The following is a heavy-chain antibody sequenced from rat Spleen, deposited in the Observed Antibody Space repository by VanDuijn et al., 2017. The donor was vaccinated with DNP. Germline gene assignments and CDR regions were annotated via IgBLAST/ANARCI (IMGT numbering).Heavy chain of an antibody. V-gene: IGHV5-7*01. Sequence: EVQLVESGGGLVQPGRSLKLSCAASGFTFSDYYMAWVRQAPTKGLEWVAYISYDVSRTYYRDSVKGRFTISRDNAKSTLYLQLDSLRSEDTATYYCATQGQLGITWFAYWGQGTLVTVSS. CDR1: GFTFSDYY. CDR3: ATQGQLGITWFAY. J-gene: IGHJ3*01. D-gene: IGHD1-10*01. CDR2: ISYDVSRT.